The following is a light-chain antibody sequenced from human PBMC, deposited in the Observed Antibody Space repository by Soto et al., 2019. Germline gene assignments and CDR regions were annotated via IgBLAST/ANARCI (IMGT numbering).Light chain of an antibody. CDR2: DFT. V-gene: IGLV2-14*03. J-gene: IGLJ1*01. CDR1: SSDVCAYNF. CDR3: ISYTTSAPYF. Sequence: QSALTQPASVSRSTGQSINISCNGTSSDVCAYNFVSWYQHHPGRAPKLIIYDFTIRPSGSFNRFSGSKSDNTASLTISGRQAEDESDYYCISYTTSAPYFLGIGTKLTVL.